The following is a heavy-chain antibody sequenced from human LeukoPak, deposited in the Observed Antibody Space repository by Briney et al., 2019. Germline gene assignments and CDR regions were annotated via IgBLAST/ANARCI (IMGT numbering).Heavy chain of an antibody. J-gene: IGHJ4*02. D-gene: IGHD6-19*01. CDR2: IDNDGST. Sequence: PGGSLRLSCAAPGISFNTYWMHWGRKAPGKGLEWVSRIDNDGSTRYADSASGRFTISGDNATNTLSLQRNSLRADHTAAYYCVGSSGWPGYWGQGFVVTVSS. CDR1: GISFNTYW. V-gene: IGHV3-74*01. CDR3: VGSSGWPGY.